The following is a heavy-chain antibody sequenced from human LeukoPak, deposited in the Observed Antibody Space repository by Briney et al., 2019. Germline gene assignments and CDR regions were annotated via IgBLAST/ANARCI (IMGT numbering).Heavy chain of an antibody. CDR2: ISSSSSYI. V-gene: IGHV3-21*04. Sequence: GGSLRLSCAASGFTFSSYSMNWVRQAPGKGLEWVSSISSSSSYIYYADSVKGRFTISRDNAKNSLYLQMNSLRAEDTAVYYCALAPRDGYNPSAVFDYWGQGTLVTVSS. CDR3: ALAPRDGYNPSAVFDY. D-gene: IGHD5-24*01. J-gene: IGHJ4*02. CDR1: GFTFSSYS.